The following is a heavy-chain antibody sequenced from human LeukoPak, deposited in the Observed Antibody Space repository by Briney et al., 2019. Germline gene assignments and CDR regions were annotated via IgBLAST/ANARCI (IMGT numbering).Heavy chain of an antibody. J-gene: IGHJ2*01. CDR3: AKLDWGNWHFDL. D-gene: IGHD7-27*01. V-gene: IGHV3-23*01. CDR1: GFTFSSDA. CDR2: ISYSSGRK. Sequence: GGSLRLSCTASGFTFSSDAMTWVRQAPGKGLEWVSAISYSSGRKYYADSVRGRFTSSRDNAQNTLHLQMNSLRAEDTAVYYRAKLDWGNWHFDLWGRGTLVAISS.